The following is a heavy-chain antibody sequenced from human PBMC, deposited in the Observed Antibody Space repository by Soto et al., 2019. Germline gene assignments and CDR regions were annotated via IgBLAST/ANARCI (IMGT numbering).Heavy chain of an antibody. CDR1: VYSFSSYG. CDR3: AKDLLPGETEAASSVF. CDR2: ISPYNGDT. Sequence: HVHLVQSGAEMKRPGASGTIACEASVYSFSSYGIHWVRRPPGQGLEWMGWISPYNGDTNFGQKFQVRLSMTTDTSTNIAYMEVSDLSSDETAVCYCAKDLLPGETEAASSVFWGQGTLVSVSS. V-gene: IGHV1-18*04. D-gene: IGHD7-27*01. J-gene: IGHJ4*02.